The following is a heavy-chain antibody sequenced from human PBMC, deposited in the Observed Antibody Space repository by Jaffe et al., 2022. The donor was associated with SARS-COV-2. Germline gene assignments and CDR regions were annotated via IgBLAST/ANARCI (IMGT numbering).Heavy chain of an antibody. CDR3: ARERITGTPTNGPLGS. V-gene: IGHV3-33*01. CDR2: IWWDGSNK. D-gene: IGHD1-7*01. J-gene: IGHJ5*02. CDR1: GFTFRYYG. Sequence: QVQLEESGGGVVQPGRSLRLSCAASGFTFRYYGMHWVRQAPGKGLEWLAVIWWDGSNKYYADSVAGRFTISRDDSKDTLYLQMDSLRAEDTAVYYCARERITGTPTNGPLGSWGLGTLVTVSS.